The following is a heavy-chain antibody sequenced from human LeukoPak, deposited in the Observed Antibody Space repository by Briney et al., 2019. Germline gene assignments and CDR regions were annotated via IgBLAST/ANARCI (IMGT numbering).Heavy chain of an antibody. CDR3: AKDRQQLVELSWFDP. CDR2: ISGSGGST. CDR1: GFTFSSYG. D-gene: IGHD6-13*01. Sequence: PGGSLRLSCAASGFTFSSYGMSWVRQAPGKGLEWVSAISGSGGSTYYADSVKGRFTISRDNSKNTLYLQMNSLRAEDTAVYYCAKDRQQLVELSWFDPWGQGTLVTVSS. J-gene: IGHJ5*02. V-gene: IGHV3-23*01.